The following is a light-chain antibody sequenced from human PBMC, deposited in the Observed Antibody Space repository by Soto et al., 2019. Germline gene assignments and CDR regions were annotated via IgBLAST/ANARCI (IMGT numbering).Light chain of an antibody. Sequence: EIVLTQSPGTLSLSPGDRATLYCTASQSVDNYLAWYQQKSGQAPRLLVYGSSIRATGIPARFSGSGSGTDFTLTISSLEPEDFAVYYCQQRREWPRTFGQGSKLDIK. V-gene: IGKV3-11*01. J-gene: IGKJ2*02. CDR2: GSS. CDR3: QQRREWPRT. CDR1: QSVDNY.